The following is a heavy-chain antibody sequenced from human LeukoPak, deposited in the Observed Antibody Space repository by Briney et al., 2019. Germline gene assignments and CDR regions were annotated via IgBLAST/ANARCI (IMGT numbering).Heavy chain of an antibody. CDR1: GFTFDDYA. CDR2: IIWNSGSI. Sequence: HSGGSLRLSCAASGFTFDDYALHWVRQAPGKGLEWVSGIIWNSGSIDYAGSVKGRFTISRDNTKNSLYLQMNSLRADDTAFYYCAKAYGSGPYWYFDLWGRGTLVTVSS. CDR3: AKAYGSGPYWYFDL. J-gene: IGHJ2*01. D-gene: IGHD3-10*01. V-gene: IGHV3-9*01.